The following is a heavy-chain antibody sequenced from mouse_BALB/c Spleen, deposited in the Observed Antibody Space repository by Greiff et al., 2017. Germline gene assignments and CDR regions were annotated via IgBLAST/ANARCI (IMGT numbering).Heavy chain of an antibody. D-gene: IGHD2-4*01. Sequence: EVQLVESGTVLARPGASVKMSCKASGYTFTSYWMHWVKQRPGQGLEWIGAIYPGNSDTSYNQKFKGKAKLTAVTSTSTAYMELSSLTNEDSAVYYCTRSHYDYDMGYAMDYWGQGTSVTVSS. CDR2: IYPGNSDT. CDR1: GYTFTSYW. J-gene: IGHJ4*01. CDR3: TRSHYDYDMGYAMDY. V-gene: IGHV1-5*01.